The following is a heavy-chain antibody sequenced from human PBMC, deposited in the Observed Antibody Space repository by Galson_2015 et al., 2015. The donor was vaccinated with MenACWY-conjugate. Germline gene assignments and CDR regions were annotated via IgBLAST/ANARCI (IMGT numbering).Heavy chain of an antibody. D-gene: IGHD3-3*01. Sequence: SVKVSCKASGYIFNSYGISWVRQAPGQGLEWMGWISVYNGNTNYAQNFQGRVTMTTDKSTDTAYMELRSLRSDDTAVYYCARRTDPYYDPTFDYWGQGTLVTVSS. CDR1: GYIFNSYG. CDR3: ARRTDPYYDPTFDY. V-gene: IGHV1-18*04. CDR2: ISVYNGNT. J-gene: IGHJ4*02.